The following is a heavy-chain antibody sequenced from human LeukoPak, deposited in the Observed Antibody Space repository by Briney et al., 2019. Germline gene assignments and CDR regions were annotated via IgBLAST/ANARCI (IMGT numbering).Heavy chain of an antibody. V-gene: IGHV1-2*02. Sequence: ASVKGSCKASGYTFTGYYMHWVRQAPGQGLEWMGWINPNSGGTNYAQQFQGRVTMTRDTSISTAYMEMSRLTSDNSAVYYCARSYYYDSSGYYPYSYGMDVWGQGTTVTVSS. D-gene: IGHD3-22*01. CDR3: ARSYYYDSSGYYPYSYGMDV. CDR2: INPNSGGT. J-gene: IGHJ6*02. CDR1: GYTFTGYY.